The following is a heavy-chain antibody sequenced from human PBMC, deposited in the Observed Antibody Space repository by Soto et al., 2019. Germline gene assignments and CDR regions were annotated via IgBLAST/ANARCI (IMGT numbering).Heavy chain of an antibody. J-gene: IGHJ4*02. D-gene: IGHD2-15*01. CDR1: GVSINTSNYY. CDR3: AGFVVPASRNTGFDY. Sequence: SETLSLTCTVSGVSINTSNYYWGWVRQRPGKGLEWIGNIFYSGSTFYNPSLRSRLTISVDTSKNQFSLRLNSVTAADAAVYYCAGFVVPASRNTGFDYWGQGTLVTVSS. V-gene: IGHV4-39*01. CDR2: IFYSGST.